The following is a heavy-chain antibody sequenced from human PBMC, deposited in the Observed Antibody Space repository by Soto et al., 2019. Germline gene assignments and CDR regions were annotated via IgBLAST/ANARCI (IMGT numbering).Heavy chain of an antibody. CDR1: GGSFSGYY. J-gene: IGHJ6*03. Sequence: ETLSLTCAVYGGSFSGYYWSWIRQPPGKGLEWIGEINHSGSTNYNPSLKSRVTISVDTSKNQFSLKLSSVTAADTAVYYCARGVTTGLYYYYYYMDVWGKGTTVTVSS. D-gene: IGHD4-17*01. CDR3: ARGVTTGLYYYYYYMDV. V-gene: IGHV4-34*01. CDR2: INHSGST.